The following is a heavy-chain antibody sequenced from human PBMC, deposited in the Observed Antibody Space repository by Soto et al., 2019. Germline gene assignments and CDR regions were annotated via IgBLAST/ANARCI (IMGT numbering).Heavy chain of an antibody. CDR1: GGSMSSGDYY. J-gene: IGHJ4*02. D-gene: IGHD3-10*01. CDR2: ISYSGST. CDR3: DRGSTYYGLGI. Sequence: PSETLSLTCSVSGGSMSSGDYYWSWIRQPPGKGLEWIGYISYSGSTFYNPSLESRVTISADTSKNQFSLRLSSVTAADTAVYYCDRGSTYYGLGIWGQGTLVTVSS. V-gene: IGHV4-30-4*01.